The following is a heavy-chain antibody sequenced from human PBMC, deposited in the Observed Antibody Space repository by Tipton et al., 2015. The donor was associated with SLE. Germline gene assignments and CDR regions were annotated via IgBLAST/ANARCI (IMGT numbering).Heavy chain of an antibody. CDR1: GGSISSYY. V-gene: IGHV4-59*01. D-gene: IGHD3-10*01. J-gene: IGHJ1*01. CDR2: IYYSGST. Sequence: LRLSCTVSGGSISSYYWSWIRQPPGKGLEWIGYIYYSGSTNYHPSLKSRVTISVDTSKNQFSLKLSSVTAADTAVYYCARVRGRGCFQHWGQGTLVTVSS. CDR3: ARVRGRGCFQH.